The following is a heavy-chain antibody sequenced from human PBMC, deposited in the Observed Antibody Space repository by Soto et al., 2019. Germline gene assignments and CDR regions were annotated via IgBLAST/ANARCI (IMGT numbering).Heavy chain of an antibody. CDR2: ISASTLTT. Sequence: GGSLRLSCAASGFPFSTYIMSWVRQSPGKGLEWISYISASTLTTFYADSGKGRFTISRDTAQNSLYLQMNSLRDEDTAVYYCARAPQLVAPAATGFDSWGQGTLVTVSS. J-gene: IGHJ4*02. CDR1: GFPFSTYI. D-gene: IGHD2-2*01. V-gene: IGHV3-48*02. CDR3: ARAPQLVAPAATGFDS.